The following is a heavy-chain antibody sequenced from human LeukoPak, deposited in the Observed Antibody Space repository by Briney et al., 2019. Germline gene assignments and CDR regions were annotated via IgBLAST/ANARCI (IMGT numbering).Heavy chain of an antibody. J-gene: IGHJ4*02. Sequence: GGSLRLSCAASGFNFANHAMSWVRQAPGKGLEWVSAISGSGGSTYYADSVKGRFTISRDNSKNTLYLQMNSLRAEDTAVYYCAKEGGYYTDYFDYWGQGTLVTVSS. CDR1: GFNFANHA. CDR2: ISGSGGST. CDR3: AKEGGYYTDYFDY. V-gene: IGHV3-23*01. D-gene: IGHD3-3*01.